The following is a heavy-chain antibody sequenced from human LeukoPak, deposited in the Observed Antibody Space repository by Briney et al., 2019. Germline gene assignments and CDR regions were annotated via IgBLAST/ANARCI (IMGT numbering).Heavy chain of an antibody. V-gene: IGHV3-30*04. CDR1: GFTFSSFA. CDR3: ARDLGYTGTGYYDY. J-gene: IGHJ4*02. D-gene: IGHD3-9*01. CDR2: ISYDGSNK. Sequence: GGSLSLSCAASGFTFSSFAMHWVRQAPGKGLEWVALISYDGSNKYYADSVKGRLTISRDNSKNTLFLQMNSLGAEDTAVYYCARDLGYTGTGYYDYWGQGTLVTVSS.